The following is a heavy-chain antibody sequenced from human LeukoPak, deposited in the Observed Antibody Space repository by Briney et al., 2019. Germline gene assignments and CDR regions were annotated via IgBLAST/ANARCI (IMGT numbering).Heavy chain of an antibody. V-gene: IGHV3-33*01. D-gene: IGHD6-13*01. Sequence: GGSLRLSCAASGFTFSSYGMHWVRQAPGKGLEWVAVIWYDGSNKYYADSVKGRFTISRDNAENSLYLQMNSLRAEDTAVYYWGRRAAAGRCFDYGGREPLVPVSS. CDR3: GRRAAAGRCFDY. J-gene: IGHJ4*02. CDR2: IWYDGSNK. CDR1: GFTFSSYG.